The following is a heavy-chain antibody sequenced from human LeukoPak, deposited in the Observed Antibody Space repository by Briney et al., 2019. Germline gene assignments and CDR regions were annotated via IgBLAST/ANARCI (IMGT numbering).Heavy chain of an antibody. CDR3: ARDGYDFWSGYYKEDAFDI. D-gene: IGHD3-3*01. J-gene: IGHJ3*02. CDR1: GFTFSSYS. Sequence: GGSLRLSCAASGFTFSSYSMNWVRQAPGKGLEWVSSISSSSSYIYYADSVKGRFTISRDNAKNSLYLQMNSLRAEDTAVYYCARDGYDFWSGYYKEDAFDIWGQGTMVTVSS. CDR2: ISSSSSYI. V-gene: IGHV3-21*01.